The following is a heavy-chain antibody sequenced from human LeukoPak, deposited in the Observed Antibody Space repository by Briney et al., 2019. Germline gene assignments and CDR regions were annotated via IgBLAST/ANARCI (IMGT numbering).Heavy chain of an antibody. CDR3: ARAGPSSSYRGRFDP. CDR2: IKQDGSEK. J-gene: IGHJ5*02. CDR1: GFTFSSYW. D-gene: IGHD6-6*01. V-gene: IGHV3-7*01. Sequence: GGSLRLSCAASGFTFSSYWMSWVRQAPGKGLEWVANIKQDGSEKYYVDSVKGRFTISRDNAKNSLYLQMNSLRAEDTAVYYCARAGPSSSYRGRFDPWGQGTLVTVSS.